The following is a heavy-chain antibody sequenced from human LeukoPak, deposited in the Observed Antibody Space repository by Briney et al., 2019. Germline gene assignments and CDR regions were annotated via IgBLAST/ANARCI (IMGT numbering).Heavy chain of an antibody. D-gene: IGHD2-15*01. CDR1: GGTLSSYA. CDR3: ARTPSYCSGGSCYQDPYYYYGMDV. CDR2: IIPILGIA. Sequence: ASVKVSCKASGGTLSSYAISWVRQAPGQGLEWKGRIIPILGIANYAQKFQGRVTITADKSTSTAYMELSSLRSEDTAVYYCARTPSYCSGGSCYQDPYYYYGMDVWGQGTTVTVSS. J-gene: IGHJ6*02. V-gene: IGHV1-69*04.